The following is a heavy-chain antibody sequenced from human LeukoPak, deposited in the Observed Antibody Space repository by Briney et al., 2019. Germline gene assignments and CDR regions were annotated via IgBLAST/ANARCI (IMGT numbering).Heavy chain of an antibody. D-gene: IGHD2-2*01. CDR2: FDPEDGET. CDR1: GYTLTELS. CDR3: ATVIGYCSSTSCPLPDY. Sequence: GASVKVSCKVSGYTLTELSMHWVRQAPGKGLEWMGGFDPEDGETIYAQKFQGRVTMTEDTSTDTAYMELSSLGSEDTAVYYCATVIGYCSSTSCPLPDYWGQGTLVTVSS. V-gene: IGHV1-24*01. J-gene: IGHJ4*02.